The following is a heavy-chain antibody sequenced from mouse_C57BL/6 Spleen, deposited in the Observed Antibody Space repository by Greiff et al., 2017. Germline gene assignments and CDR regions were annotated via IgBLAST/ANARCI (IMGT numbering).Heavy chain of an antibody. V-gene: IGHV1-76*01. CDR3: ARWGLYDGYYPYYYAMDY. CDR1: GYTFTDYY. CDR2: IYPGSGNT. D-gene: IGHD2-3*01. J-gene: IGHJ4*01. Sequence: VQLQQSGAELVRPGASVKLSCKASGYTFTDYYINWVKQRPGQGLEWIARIYPGSGNTYYNEKFKGKATLTAEKSSSTAYMQLSSLTSEDSAVYFCARWGLYDGYYPYYYAMDYWGQGTSVTVSS.